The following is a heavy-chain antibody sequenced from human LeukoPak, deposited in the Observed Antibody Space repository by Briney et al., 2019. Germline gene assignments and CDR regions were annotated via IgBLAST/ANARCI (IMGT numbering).Heavy chain of an antibody. CDR3: ARQAYSSSWSRPFDY. CDR2: VYYSGST. Sequence: SETLSLTCTVSGGSSSTYYWSWIRQPPGKGLEWIGYVYYSGSTNYNPSLKSRVTISVDTSKNQFSLKLSSVTAADTAVYYCARQAYSSSWSRPFDYWGQGTLVTVSS. D-gene: IGHD6-13*01. V-gene: IGHV4-59*01. CDR1: GGSSSTYY. J-gene: IGHJ4*02.